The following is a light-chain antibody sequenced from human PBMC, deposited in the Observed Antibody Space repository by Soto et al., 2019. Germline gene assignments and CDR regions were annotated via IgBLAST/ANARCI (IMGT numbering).Light chain of an antibody. CDR3: QQYNNLPPDT. J-gene: IGKJ2*01. V-gene: IGKV3-15*01. Sequence: EIVMTQSPATLSVSPGERATLSCRASQSVSSALAWYQQQPGQAPRLLMYGASTRATGIPARFSCSGSGTEFSLTISGLQSEDSAVYFCQQYNNLPPDTFGQGTKLEIK. CDR1: QSVSSA. CDR2: GAS.